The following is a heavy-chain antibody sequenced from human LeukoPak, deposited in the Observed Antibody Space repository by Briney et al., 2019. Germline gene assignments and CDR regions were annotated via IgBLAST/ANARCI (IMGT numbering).Heavy chain of an antibody. D-gene: IGHD3-22*01. Sequence: PGGSLRLSCAASGFTFSSYEMNWVRQAPGKGLEWVSYISSSSSTIYYADSVKGRFTISRDNAKNSLYLQMNSLRAEDTAVYYCARGPPNYYYDSSGYDSYYFDYWGQGTLVTVSS. CDR1: GFTFSSYE. CDR2: ISSSSSTI. V-gene: IGHV3-48*01. CDR3: ARGPPNYYYDSSGYDSYYFDY. J-gene: IGHJ4*02.